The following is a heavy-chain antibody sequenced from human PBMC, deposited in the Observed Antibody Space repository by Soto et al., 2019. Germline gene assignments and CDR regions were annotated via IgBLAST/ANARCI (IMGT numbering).Heavy chain of an antibody. D-gene: IGHD3-22*01. CDR2: ISSSSSTI. Sequence: HPGGSLRLSCAASGFTFSSYSMNWVRQAPGKGLEWVSYISSSSSTIYYADSVKGRFTISRDNAKNSLYLQMNSLRDEDTAVYYCARDQKGGGCYDSSGYYNDAFDIWGQGTMVTVSS. V-gene: IGHV3-48*02. CDR3: ARDQKGGGCYDSSGYYNDAFDI. CDR1: GFTFSSYS. J-gene: IGHJ3*02.